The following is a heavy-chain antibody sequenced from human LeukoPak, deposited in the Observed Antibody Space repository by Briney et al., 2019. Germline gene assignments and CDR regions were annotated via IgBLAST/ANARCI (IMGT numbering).Heavy chain of an antibody. CDR2: IKQDGSEQ. Sequence: GGSLRLSSAASGFTFSSFWMGWVRQAPGKGLERVANIKQDGSEQYYVDSVKGRFTITRDNAKNSLYLQMNSLRAEDTAVYYCARDKSVGATPLDYWGQGTLVSVSS. J-gene: IGHJ4*02. V-gene: IGHV3-7*05. CDR1: GFTFSSFW. D-gene: IGHD1-26*01. CDR3: ARDKSVGATPLDY.